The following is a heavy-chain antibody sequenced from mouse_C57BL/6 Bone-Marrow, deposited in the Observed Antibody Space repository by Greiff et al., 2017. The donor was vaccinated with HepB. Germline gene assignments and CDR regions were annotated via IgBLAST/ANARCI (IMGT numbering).Heavy chain of an antibody. CDR2: IHPNSGST. Sequence: QVQLQQPGAELVKPGASVKLSCKASGYTFISYWMHWVKQRPGQGLEWIGMIHPNSGSTNYNEKFKSKATLTVDKSSSTAYMQLSSLTSEDSAVYYCARDDGYYYFDYWGQGTTLTVSS. J-gene: IGHJ2*01. V-gene: IGHV1-64*01. D-gene: IGHD2-3*01. CDR1: GYTFISYW. CDR3: ARDDGYYYFDY.